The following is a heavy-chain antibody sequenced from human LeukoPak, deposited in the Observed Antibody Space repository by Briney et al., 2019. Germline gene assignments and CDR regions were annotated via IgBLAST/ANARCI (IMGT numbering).Heavy chain of an antibody. CDR2: NT. CDR1: GASISSSTYY. CDR3: ASSYSPSAQKIDY. D-gene: IGHD1-26*01. J-gene: IGHJ4*02. V-gene: IGHV4-39*01. Sequence: PSETLSLTCTVSGASISSSTYYWGWIRQPPGKGLEWIGSNTYYNPSLKSRVTISLDTSKNQFSLKLSSLTAADTAVYYCASSYSPSAQKIDYWGQGTLVTVSS.